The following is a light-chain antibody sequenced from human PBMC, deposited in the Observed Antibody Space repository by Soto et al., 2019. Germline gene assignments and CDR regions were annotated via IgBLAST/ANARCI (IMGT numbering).Light chain of an antibody. Sequence: EVVLTQSPGTVSLSPGERATLSCRASQSVTSNYLAWYQQKPGQAPRLLIYAATSRATSIPDRFSGSGSGTDFTLSISRLEPEDFAVYYCHQYGSSITWTFGQGTKVEI. CDR2: AAT. J-gene: IGKJ1*01. CDR3: HQYGSSITWT. CDR1: QSVTSNY. V-gene: IGKV3-20*01.